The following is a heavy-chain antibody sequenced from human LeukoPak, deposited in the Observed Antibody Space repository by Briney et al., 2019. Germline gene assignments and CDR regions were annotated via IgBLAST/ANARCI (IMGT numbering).Heavy chain of an antibody. CDR1: GGSISSGDYY. D-gene: IGHD6-6*01. CDR2: IYHSGST. Sequence: SQTLSLTCTVSGGSISSGDYYWSWIRQPPGKGLEWIGYIYHSGSTYYNPSLKSRVTISVDRSKNQFSLKLSSVTAADTAVYYCARSPNIAARQVGESWFDPWGQGTLVIVSS. CDR3: ARSPNIAARQVGESWFDP. J-gene: IGHJ5*02. V-gene: IGHV4-30-2*01.